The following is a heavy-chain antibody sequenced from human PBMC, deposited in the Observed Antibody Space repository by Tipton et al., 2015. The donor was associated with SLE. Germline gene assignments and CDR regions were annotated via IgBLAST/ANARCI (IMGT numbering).Heavy chain of an antibody. D-gene: IGHD6-19*01. CDR2: ISWNSGSI. J-gene: IGHJ3*02. Sequence: VQLVQSGGGLVQPGRSLRLSCAASGFTFDDYAMHWVRQAPGKGLEWVSGISWNSGSIGYADSVKGRFTISRDNAKNSLYLQMNSLRAEDMALYYCAKGFQWLVYDAFDIWGQGTMVTVSS. V-gene: IGHV3-9*03. CDR3: AKGFQWLVYDAFDI. CDR1: GFTFDDYA.